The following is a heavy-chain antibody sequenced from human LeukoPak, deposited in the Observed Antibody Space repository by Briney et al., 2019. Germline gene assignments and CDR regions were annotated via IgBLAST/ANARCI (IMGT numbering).Heavy chain of an antibody. J-gene: IGHJ4*02. CDR3: AKESPHFDY. V-gene: IGHV3-23*01. CDR2: ISGSGDTT. Sequence: GGSLRLSYAASGFTFTSYAMSWVRQAPGKGLAWVSTISGSGDTTYYADSVKGRFTISRDNSKNTLYLQMNSLRAEDTAIYYCAKESPHFDYWGQGTLVTVSS. CDR1: GFTFTSYA.